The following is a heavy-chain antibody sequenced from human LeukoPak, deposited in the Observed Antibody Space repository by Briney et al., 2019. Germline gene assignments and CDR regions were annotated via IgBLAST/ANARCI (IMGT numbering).Heavy chain of an antibody. V-gene: IGHV4-39*01. D-gene: IGHD3-22*01. Sequence: PSETLSLTCTVSGGSISSSSYYWVWIRQPPGQGLEWIGTISYSGSAYYNPSLESPVTISVDTSKNQFSLKLSSVTAADTALYYCARGRSNYYDDSGSYFGGWASDSWGQGTLVTVSS. J-gene: IGHJ4*02. CDR3: ARGRSNYYDDSGSYFGGWASDS. CDR2: ISYSGSA. CDR1: GGSISSSSYY.